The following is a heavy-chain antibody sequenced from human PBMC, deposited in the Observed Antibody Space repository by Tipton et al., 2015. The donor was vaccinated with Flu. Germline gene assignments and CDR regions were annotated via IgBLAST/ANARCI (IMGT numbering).Heavy chain of an antibody. CDR3: AGGSGHANVYLDF. D-gene: IGHD5-12*01. CDR1: GGSFSGYY. V-gene: IGHV4-34*01. J-gene: IGHJ4*02. Sequence: TLSLTCAVYGGSFSGYYWSWVRQPPGEGLEWIGEINHSGRPNYNPSLKSRVTISVDTSKNQFSLKVTSLTAADTAVYYCAGGSGHANVYLDFWGQGNLVPGTS. CDR2: INHSGRP.